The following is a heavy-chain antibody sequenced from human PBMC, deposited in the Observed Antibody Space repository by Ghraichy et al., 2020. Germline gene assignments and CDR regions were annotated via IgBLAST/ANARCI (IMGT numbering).Heavy chain of an antibody. CDR2: IYYSGST. CDR3: ARHLYSNSWYPLFDI. Sequence: SQTLSLTCTVSGGSISSYYWSWIRQPPGKGLEWIGYIYYSGSTNYNPSLKSRVTISVDTSKNQFSLKLNSVTAADTAVYYCARHLYSNSWYPLFDIWGQGTMVTVSS. J-gene: IGHJ3*02. V-gene: IGHV4-59*08. D-gene: IGHD6-13*01. CDR1: GGSISSYY.